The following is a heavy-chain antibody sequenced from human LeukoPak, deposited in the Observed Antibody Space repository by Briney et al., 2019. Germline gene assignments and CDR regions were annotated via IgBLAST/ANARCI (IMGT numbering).Heavy chain of an antibody. CDR3: AKDFYDSSGSRYDY. V-gene: IGHV3-23*01. D-gene: IGHD3-22*01. J-gene: IGHJ4*02. CDR1: EFDFSSHA. CDR2: ISISGSKT. Sequence: GGSLRLSCAASEFDFSSHAMTWVRQAPGKGLEWVSAISISGSKTYYADSVRGRFTISRDNSKNTLFMQMNSLRAEDTAVYYCAKDFYDSSGSRYDYWGQGTLVTVSS.